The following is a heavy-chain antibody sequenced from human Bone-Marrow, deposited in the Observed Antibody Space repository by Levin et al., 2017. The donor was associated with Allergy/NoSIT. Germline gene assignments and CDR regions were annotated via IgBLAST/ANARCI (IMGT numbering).Heavy chain of an antibody. CDR3: ARGDLHDSTSYFPQDY. V-gene: IGHV1-2*02. D-gene: IGHD3-22*01. J-gene: IGHJ4*02. Sequence: ASVKVSCKASGYTFTGYYIHWVRQAPGQGLEWMGWINPNSGGTNYAQKFQGRVTVTRDTSISTAYMELSRLRSDDTAVYYCARGDLHDSTSYFPQDYWGQGTLVTVSS. CDR2: INPNSGGT. CDR1: GYTFTGYY.